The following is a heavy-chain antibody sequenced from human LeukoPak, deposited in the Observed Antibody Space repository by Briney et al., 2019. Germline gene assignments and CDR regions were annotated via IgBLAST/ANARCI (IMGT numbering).Heavy chain of an antibody. J-gene: IGHJ4*02. CDR3: ARARVEMATTPLDY. CDR2: ISSSSVYI. D-gene: IGHD5-24*01. CDR1: GFTFSSYS. Sequence: GGSLRLSCATSGFTFSSYSMNWVRQAPGKGLEWVSCISSSSVYIYYADSVKGRFTISRDNAKNSLYLQMNSLRAEDTAVYYCARARVEMATTPLDYWGQGTLVTVSS. V-gene: IGHV3-21*01.